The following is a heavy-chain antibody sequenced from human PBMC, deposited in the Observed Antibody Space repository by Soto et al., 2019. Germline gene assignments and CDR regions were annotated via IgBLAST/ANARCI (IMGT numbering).Heavy chain of an antibody. Sequence: SETLSLTCTVSGGSISSSSYYWGWIRQPPGKGLEWIGSIYYSGSTYYNPSLKSRVTISVDTSKNQFSLKLSSVTAADTAVYYCARHWYYYGSGDYYYYGMDVWGQGTTVTSP. D-gene: IGHD3-10*01. CDR3: ARHWYYYGSGDYYYYGMDV. J-gene: IGHJ6*02. CDR2: IYYSGST. CDR1: GGSISSSSYY. V-gene: IGHV4-39*01.